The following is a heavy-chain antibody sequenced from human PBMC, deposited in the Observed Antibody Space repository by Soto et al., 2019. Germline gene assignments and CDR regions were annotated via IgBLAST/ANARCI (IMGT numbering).Heavy chain of an antibody. D-gene: IGHD2-15*01. CDR1: GFTFSSYG. CDR3: AREVELLRRYYYYGMDV. Sequence: PGGSLRLSCAASGFTFSSYGMHWVRQAPGKGLEWVAVIWYDGSNKYYADSVKGRFTISRDNSKNTLYLQMNSLRAEDTAVYYCAREVELLRRYYYYGMDVWGQGTTVTVSS. J-gene: IGHJ6*02. V-gene: IGHV3-33*01. CDR2: IWYDGSNK.